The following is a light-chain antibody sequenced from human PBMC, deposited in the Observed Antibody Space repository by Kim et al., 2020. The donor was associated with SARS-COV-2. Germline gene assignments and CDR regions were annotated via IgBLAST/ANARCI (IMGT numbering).Light chain of an antibody. Sequence: EIVLTQSPGTLSLSPGERATLSCRASQSVSSSYLAWYQQKPGQAPRLLIYGASSRATGIPDRFSGSGSATDFTLTISRLEPEDFAVYYCQPYGSSPTFGQGTKLEI. V-gene: IGKV3-20*01. J-gene: IGKJ2*01. CDR3: QPYGSSPT. CDR2: GAS. CDR1: QSVSSSY.